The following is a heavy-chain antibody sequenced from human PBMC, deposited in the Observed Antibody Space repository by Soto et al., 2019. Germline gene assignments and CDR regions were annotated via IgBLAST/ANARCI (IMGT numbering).Heavy chain of an antibody. CDR3: AAWAEGATEVH. CDR1: GFTFSSYE. D-gene: IGHD2-15*01. V-gene: IGHV3-48*03. CDR2: ISSTGSGT. J-gene: IGHJ4*02. Sequence: GGSLRLSCAASGFTFSSYEMHWVRQAPGKGLEWISYISSTGSGTHYADSVKGRFTMSRDNTKNSVSLQMNSLRAEDTAVYYCAAWAEGATEVHWGQGTLVTVSS.